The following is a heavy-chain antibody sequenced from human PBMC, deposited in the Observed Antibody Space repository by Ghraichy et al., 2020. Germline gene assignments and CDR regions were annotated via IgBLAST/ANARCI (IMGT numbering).Heavy chain of an antibody. CDR1: GGSISSYY. V-gene: IGHV4-4*09. D-gene: IGHD5-18*01. CDR2: IYTSGST. CDR3: ARQHRGYSYLDY. Sequence: TLSLTCTVSGGSISSYYWSWIRQPPGKGLEWIGYIYTSGSTNYNPSLKSRVIISVDTSKNQFSLKLSSVTAADTAVYYCARQHRGYSYLDYWGQGTLVTVSS. J-gene: IGHJ4*02.